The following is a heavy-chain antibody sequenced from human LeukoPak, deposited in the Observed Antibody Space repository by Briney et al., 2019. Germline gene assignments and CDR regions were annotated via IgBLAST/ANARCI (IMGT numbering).Heavy chain of an antibody. D-gene: IGHD3-22*01. J-gene: IGHJ4*02. CDR3: ARVPAYDSSGYLGY. CDR1: GYTFTSYD. CDR2: MNPNSGDT. V-gene: IGHV1-8*01. Sequence: ASVKVSCKASGYTFTSYDINWLRQATGQGLEWMGWMNPNSGDTGYAQKFQGRVTMTRDTSTSTVYMELSSLRSEDTAVYYCARVPAYDSSGYLGYWGQGTLVTVSS.